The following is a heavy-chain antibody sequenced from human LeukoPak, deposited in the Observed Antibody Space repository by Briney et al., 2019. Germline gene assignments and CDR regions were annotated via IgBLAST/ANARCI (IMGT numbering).Heavy chain of an antibody. CDR2: IYYSGST. V-gene: IGHV4-59*01. Sequence: SETLSLTCTVSGGSISSYYWSWIRQPPGKGLEWIGYIYYSGSTNYNPSLKSRVTISVDTSKNQFSLKLSSVTAADTAVYYCASVGYGDYARPYWGQGTLVTVSS. CDR3: ASVGYGDYARPY. CDR1: GGSISSYY. D-gene: IGHD4-17*01. J-gene: IGHJ4*02.